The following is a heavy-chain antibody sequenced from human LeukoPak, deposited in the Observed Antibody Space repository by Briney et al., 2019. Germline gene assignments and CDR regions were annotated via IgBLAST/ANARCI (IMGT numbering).Heavy chain of an antibody. D-gene: IGHD2-21*02. CDR2: INPNIGDA. Sequence: GASVKVSCKASGYTFTGYFMHWVRQAPGQGLEWMGWINPNIGDASYAQKFQGRVTVTRDRSINTAYMELSRLTSDDTAVYYCARMDLDGGDSIGFDSWGQGTLVTVSS. J-gene: IGHJ5*01. CDR1: GYTFTGYF. CDR3: ARMDLDGGDSIGFDS. V-gene: IGHV1-2*02.